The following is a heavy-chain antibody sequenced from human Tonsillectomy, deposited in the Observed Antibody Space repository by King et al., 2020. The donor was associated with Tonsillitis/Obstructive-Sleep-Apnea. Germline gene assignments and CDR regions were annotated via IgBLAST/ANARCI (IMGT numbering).Heavy chain of an antibody. CDR1: GYSFTSYW. CDR3: ARVDCSSASCYSENWFDL. J-gene: IGHJ5*02. D-gene: IGHD2-2*01. V-gene: IGHV5-10-1*03. Sequence: QLVQSAAEVKKPGESLRISCEGSGYSFTSYWITWVRPMPGKGLEWMGRIDPIDSYTNYRPSFQGHVTISADKSISTAYLQWSSLKASDTAMYYCARVDCSSASCYSENWFDLWGQGTLVTVSS. CDR2: IDPIDSYT.